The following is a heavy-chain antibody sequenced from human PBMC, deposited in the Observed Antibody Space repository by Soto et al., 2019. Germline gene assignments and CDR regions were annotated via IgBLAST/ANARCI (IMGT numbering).Heavy chain of an antibody. CDR2: IYGDDDK. CDR1: GFSLSTGTVG. Sequence: QITLKESGPTLVKPTQTLTLTCSFSGFSLSTGTVGVAWIRQSPGKALEWLALIYGDDDKRYSPSLKNRLTITKDTSKNQVVLTMTNMDPVDTATYYCAHSLITFGGIIVTFGYWGQGTLVTVSS. CDR3: AHSLITFGGIIVTFGY. V-gene: IGHV2-5*02. D-gene: IGHD3-16*02. J-gene: IGHJ4*02.